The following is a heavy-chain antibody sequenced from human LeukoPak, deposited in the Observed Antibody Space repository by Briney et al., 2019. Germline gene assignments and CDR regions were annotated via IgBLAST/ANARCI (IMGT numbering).Heavy chain of an antibody. CDR1: GFTFSSYG. CDR3: ARDWGATFDY. D-gene: IGHD1-26*01. V-gene: IGHV3-33*01. J-gene: IGHJ4*02. CDR2: IWYDGSNK. Sequence: GRSLRLSCAASGFTFSSYGMHWVRQAPGKGLEWVAVIWYDGSNKYYADSVKGRFTISRDNPKNTLYLQMNSLRAEDTAVYYCARDWGATFDYWGQGTLVTVSS.